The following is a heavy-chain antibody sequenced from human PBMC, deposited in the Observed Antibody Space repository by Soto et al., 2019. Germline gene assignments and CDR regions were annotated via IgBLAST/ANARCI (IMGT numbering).Heavy chain of an antibody. CDR3: ARDHGDCSGGTCYWSDY. V-gene: IGHV3-30-3*01. CDR2: ISYDGNTE. Sequence: QVLLVESGGGVVQPGRSLRLSCAASGFTLNTYSIHWVRQAPGKGLEWVAVISYDGNTEHYGDSVKGRFTMSRDISTNTVFLQMNSLRADDTAGYYCARDHGDCSGGTCYWSDYWGQGTLVTVSS. D-gene: IGHD2-15*01. J-gene: IGHJ4*02. CDR1: GFTLNTYS.